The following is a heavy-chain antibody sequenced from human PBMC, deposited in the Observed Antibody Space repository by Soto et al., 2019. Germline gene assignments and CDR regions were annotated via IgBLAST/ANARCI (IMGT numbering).Heavy chain of an antibody. J-gene: IGHJ6*02. Sequence: PGGSLRLSCAASGFTFSNAWMSWVRQAPGKGLEWVGRIKSKTDGGTTDYAAPVKGRFTISRDDSKNTLYLQMNSLKTEDTAVYYCTTTCYDFWSGYFSDYYYYGMDVWGQGTTGTVSS. V-gene: IGHV3-15*01. CDR3: TTTCYDFWSGYFSDYYYYGMDV. CDR1: GFTFSNAW. CDR2: IKSKTDGGTT. D-gene: IGHD3-3*01.